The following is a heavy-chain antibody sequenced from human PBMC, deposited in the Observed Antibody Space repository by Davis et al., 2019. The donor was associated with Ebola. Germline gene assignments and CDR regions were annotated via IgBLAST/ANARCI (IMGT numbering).Heavy chain of an antibody. J-gene: IGHJ5*02. CDR3: AREGYNYLAWFDP. Sequence: ASVKVSCKASGYTFTSYGISWVRQVPGQGLEWMGWISAYNGNTNYAQKLQGRVTMTTDTSTSTAYMELSSLRSEDTAVYYCAREGYNYLAWFDPWGQGTLVTVSS. V-gene: IGHV1-18*01. CDR1: GYTFTSYG. D-gene: IGHD5-24*01. CDR2: ISAYNGNT.